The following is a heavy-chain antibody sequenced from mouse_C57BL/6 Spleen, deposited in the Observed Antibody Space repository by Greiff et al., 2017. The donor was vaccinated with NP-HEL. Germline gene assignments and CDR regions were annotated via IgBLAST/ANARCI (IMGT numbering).Heavy chain of an antibody. CDR1: GYTFTSYW. J-gene: IGHJ4*01. V-gene: IGHV1-64*01. CDR3: ASPIYYGYDYAMDY. Sequence: VQLQQPGAELVKPGASVKLSCKASGYTFTSYWMHWVKQRPGQGLEWIGMIHPNSGSTNYNEKFKSKATLTVDKSSSTAYMQLSSLTSEDSAVYYCASPIYYGYDYAMDYWGQGTSVTVSS. D-gene: IGHD2-2*01. CDR2: IHPNSGST.